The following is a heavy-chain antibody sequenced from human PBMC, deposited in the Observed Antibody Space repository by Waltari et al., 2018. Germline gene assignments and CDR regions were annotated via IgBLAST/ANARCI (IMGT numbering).Heavy chain of an antibody. Sequence: EVKVVESGGGLVQPGRSIRLPCTGPRLRLDKFAMHWVRQGPGKGLGWVSGISWDSRAIGYADSVKGRFTISRDNARNSVYLQMNSLRSEDMALYYCAKGVSSWYSFGMDVWGQGTTVTVSS. CDR1: RLRLDKFA. D-gene: IGHD6-13*01. J-gene: IGHJ6*02. CDR2: ISWDSRAI. CDR3: AKGVSSWYSFGMDV. V-gene: IGHV3-9*03.